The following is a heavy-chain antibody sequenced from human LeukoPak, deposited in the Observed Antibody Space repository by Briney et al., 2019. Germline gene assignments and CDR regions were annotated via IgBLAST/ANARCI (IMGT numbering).Heavy chain of an antibody. CDR3: AKDTNDPFDY. Sequence: GGSLRLSCAASGFTFSSYGMHWVRQAPGKGLEWVAIIWYDGSNKYYADSVKGRFTISRDNSKNTLYLQVNSLRAEDTAVYYCAKDTNDPFDYWGQGTLVTVSS. J-gene: IGHJ4*02. V-gene: IGHV3-30*02. CDR1: GFTFSSYG. D-gene: IGHD3-3*01. CDR2: IWYDGSNK.